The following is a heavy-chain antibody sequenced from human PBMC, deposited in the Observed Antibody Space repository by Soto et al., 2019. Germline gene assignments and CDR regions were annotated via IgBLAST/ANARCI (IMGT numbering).Heavy chain of an antibody. CDR1: GFTFSSYA. CDR3: ARDPSDYDILTGYAYNWFDP. J-gene: IGHJ5*02. Sequence: GGSLRLSCAASGFTFSSYAMHWVRQAPGKGLEWVAVISYDGSNKYYADSVKGRFTISRDNSKNTLYLQMNSLRAEDTAVYYCARDPSDYDILTGYAYNWFDPWGQGTLVTVSS. D-gene: IGHD3-9*01. CDR2: ISYDGSNK. V-gene: IGHV3-30*14.